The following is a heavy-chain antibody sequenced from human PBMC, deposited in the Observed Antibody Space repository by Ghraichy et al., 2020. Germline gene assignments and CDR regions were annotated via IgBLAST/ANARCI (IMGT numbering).Heavy chain of an antibody. V-gene: IGHV3-23*01. J-gene: IGHJ4*02. CDR3: AKGVIVGNTARAPIDY. Sequence: GGSLRLSCAASGFTFSSYVVSWVRQAPGKGLEWVSGISGGGGSTYYADSVKGRFTISRDNSKNTLSLQMNSLRVEDTAVYYCAKGVIVGNTARAPIDYWGQGTLVTVSS. CDR1: GFTFSSYV. CDR2: ISGGGGST. D-gene: IGHD1-26*01.